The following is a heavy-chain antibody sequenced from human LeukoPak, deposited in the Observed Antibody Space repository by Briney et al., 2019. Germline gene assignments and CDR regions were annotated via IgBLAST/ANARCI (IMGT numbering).Heavy chain of an antibody. CDR1: GYTFTSYY. V-gene: IGHV1-46*03. D-gene: IGHD6-19*01. J-gene: IGHJ2*01. CDR3: ARDYEPRRGWYGARDWYFDL. Sequence: ASVKVSCKASGYTFTSYYMQWVRQAPGQGLEWMGIINPSGGSTSYAQKFQGRVTMTRDTSTSTVYMELSSLRSEDTAVYYCARDYEPRRGWYGARDWYFDLWGRGTLVTVSS. CDR2: INPSGGST.